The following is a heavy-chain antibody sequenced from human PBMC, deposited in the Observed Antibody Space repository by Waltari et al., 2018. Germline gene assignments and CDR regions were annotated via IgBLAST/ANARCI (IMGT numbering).Heavy chain of an antibody. D-gene: IGHD6-13*01. CDR1: GYTFTSYY. V-gene: IGHV1-46*01. CDR2: INPSGGST. J-gene: IGHJ4*02. CDR3: LISSIAAAEGFDY. Sequence: QVQLVQSGAEVKKPGASVKVSCKASGYTFTSYYMHWVRQAPGQGLEWMGIINPSGGSTSYAQKFQGRVTMTRDMSTSTVYMELSSLRSEDTAVYYCLISSIAAAEGFDYWGQGTLVTVSS.